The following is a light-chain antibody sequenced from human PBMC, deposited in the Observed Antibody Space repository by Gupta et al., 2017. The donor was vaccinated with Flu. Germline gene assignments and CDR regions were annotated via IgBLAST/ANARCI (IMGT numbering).Light chain of an antibody. CDR1: QSISSY. CDR2: DAS. CDR3: QQRSDWLT. V-gene: IGKV3-11*01. Sequence: PGERTTLSCRASQSISSYLAWYQQKPGQAPRLLIYDASNRATGIPARFTGSGSGTDFTLTISSLEPEDFAVYYCQQRSDWLTFGGGTEVEI. J-gene: IGKJ4*01.